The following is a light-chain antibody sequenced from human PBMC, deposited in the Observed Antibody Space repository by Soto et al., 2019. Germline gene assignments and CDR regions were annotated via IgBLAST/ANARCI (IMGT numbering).Light chain of an antibody. V-gene: IGLV2-14*03. Sequence: QSALTQPASVSGSPGQSITISCTGTSSDVGASKYVSWYQQHPGEAPKLMIYEVSNRPSGVSIRFSGSKSGNTASLTISGLQPEDEADYYCSSYINYNNHVFGTGTKVTVL. J-gene: IGLJ1*01. CDR2: EVS. CDR3: SSYINYNNHV. CDR1: SSDVGASKY.